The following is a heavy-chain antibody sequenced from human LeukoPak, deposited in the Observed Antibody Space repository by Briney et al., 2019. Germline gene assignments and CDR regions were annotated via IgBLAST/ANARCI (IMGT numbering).Heavy chain of an antibody. V-gene: IGHV4-39*01. CDR3: ARGRTIFGFDY. CDR2: IYDSGST. J-gene: IGHJ4*02. D-gene: IGHD3-3*01. CDR1: GGSIRSSYYY. Sequence: SETLSLTCTVSGGSIRSSYYYWGWIRQPPGKGLEWIGSIYDSGSTYYNPSLKSRVTISVDTSKNQFSLKLSSVTAADTAVYYCARGRTIFGFDYWGQGTLVTVSS.